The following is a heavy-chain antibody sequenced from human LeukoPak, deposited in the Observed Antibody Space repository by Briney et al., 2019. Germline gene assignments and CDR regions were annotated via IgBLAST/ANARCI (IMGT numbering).Heavy chain of an antibody. V-gene: IGHV3-30*02. CDR1: GFTFSNYA. CDR2: MRSDGSTK. CDR3: AKGYDSSGFYLDY. J-gene: IGHJ4*02. D-gene: IGHD3-22*01. Sequence: GGSLRLSCAASGFTFSNYAMHWVRQAPGKGLEWVAYMRSDGSTKYYADSVKGRFTISRDNSKNTLYVQMNSLRAEDTAVYYCAKGYDSSGFYLDYWGQGTPVTVSS.